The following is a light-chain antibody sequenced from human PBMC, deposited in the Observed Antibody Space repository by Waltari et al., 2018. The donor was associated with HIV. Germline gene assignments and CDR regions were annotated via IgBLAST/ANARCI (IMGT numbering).Light chain of an antibody. CDR2: GIT. V-gene: IGKV1-12*01. CDR1: HGVSSW. CDR3: QQSNTFPLT. J-gene: IGKJ4*01. Sequence: IQATQSPSSVSASVGDRVTITCRASHGVSSWLAWYKQRPGKAPKLLIYGITTLQSGVPSRFSGGGSGTDFTLTINSLQTEDSATYYWQQSNTFPLTFGGGTKVEIK.